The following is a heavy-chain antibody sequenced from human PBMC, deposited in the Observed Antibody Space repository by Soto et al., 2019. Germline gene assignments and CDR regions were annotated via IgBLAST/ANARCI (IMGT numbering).Heavy chain of an antibody. CDR1: GFTFSSYG. J-gene: IGHJ4*02. CDR3: ARGGSGPHY. V-gene: IGHV3-33*01. Sequence: QVQLVESGGGVVQPGRSLRLSCAASGFTFSSYGMHWVRQAPGKGLEWVAVIWYDGSNKYYADSVKGRFTISRDNSKNTLYLQTNSLRAEDTAVYYCARGGSGPHYWGQGTLVTVSS. CDR2: IWYDGSNK. D-gene: IGHD6-25*01.